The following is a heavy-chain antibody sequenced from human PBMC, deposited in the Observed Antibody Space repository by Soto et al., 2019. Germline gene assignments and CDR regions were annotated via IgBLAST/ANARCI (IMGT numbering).Heavy chain of an antibody. V-gene: IGHV4-59*01. CDR3: ARGGPSSKWLDP. CDR2: IHYSGST. Sequence: ETLSLTCTVSGGSISGYYWSWIRQPPGKGLEWIGYIHYSGSTDYNPSLKSRVTISVDTSKNQFSLKLNSVTAADTAVYYCARGGPSSKWLDPWGQGTLVTVSS. D-gene: IGHD3-10*01. J-gene: IGHJ5*02. CDR1: GGSISGYY.